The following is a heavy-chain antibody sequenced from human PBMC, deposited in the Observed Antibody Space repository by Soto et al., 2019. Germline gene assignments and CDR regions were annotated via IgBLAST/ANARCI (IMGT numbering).Heavy chain of an antibody. CDR3: ARRAATGTNVWFDP. V-gene: IGHV4-31*03. CDR1: GGSISSGGYY. D-gene: IGHD1-7*01. CDR2: IYYSGST. J-gene: IGHJ5*02. Sequence: SETLSLTCTISGGSISSGGYYWSWIRQHPGKGLEWIGYIYYSGSTYYNPSLKSRVTIAVDTSKNQFSLKLNSVTAADTAVYYCARRAATGTNVWFDPWGQGTLVTVSS.